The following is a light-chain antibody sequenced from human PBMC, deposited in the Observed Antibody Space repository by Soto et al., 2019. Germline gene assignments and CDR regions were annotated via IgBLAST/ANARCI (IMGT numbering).Light chain of an antibody. CDR3: QQYNKWPPYT. Sequence: EIVMTQSPANLSVSPGERATLACRASQSVSSNLAWYQQKPVQGPRLLIYGASTRATSIPARFSGSGSWTEFNLTINSLQSEDFAVYYCQQYNKWPPYTFGQGTKLEIK. V-gene: IGKV3-15*01. CDR1: QSVSSN. CDR2: GAS. J-gene: IGKJ2*01.